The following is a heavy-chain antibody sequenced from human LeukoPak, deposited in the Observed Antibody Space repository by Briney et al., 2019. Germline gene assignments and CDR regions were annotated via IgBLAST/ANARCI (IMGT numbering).Heavy chain of an antibody. CDR3: ARRPGSYESGHGDAY. CDR1: GGSISSYY. CDR2: IYDSGST. Sequence: PSETLSLTCTVSGGSISSYYWSWIRQPPGKGLEWIGSIYDSGSTYYNPSLKSRVTISVDTSKNQFSLKLNSVTAADTAVYYCARRPGSYESGHGDAYWGQGTLVTVSS. D-gene: IGHD3-3*01. V-gene: IGHV4-59*05. J-gene: IGHJ4*02.